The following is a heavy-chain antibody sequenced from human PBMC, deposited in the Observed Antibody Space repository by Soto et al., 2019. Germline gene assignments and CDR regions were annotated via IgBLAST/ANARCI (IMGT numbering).Heavy chain of an antibody. CDR1: GGSISDNNW. V-gene: IGHV4-4*02. CDR3: ARHIGVPGTRGFDY. CDR2: IYRSGTA. J-gene: IGHJ4*02. Sequence: QVQLQVSGPGLVRPSGTLSLTCAVSGGSISDNNWWSWVRQPPGKGLEWIGEIYRSGTANYNPSLNSRVTISMDKSKNQISLHLYSVTAADSAVYYCARHIGVPGTRGFDYWGQGTLVTVSS. D-gene: IGHD2-21*01.